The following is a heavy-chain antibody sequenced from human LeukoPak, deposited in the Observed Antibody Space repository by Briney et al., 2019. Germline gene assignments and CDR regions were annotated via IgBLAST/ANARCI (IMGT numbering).Heavy chain of an antibody. J-gene: IGHJ6*03. V-gene: IGHV4-59*12. CDR3: ASPKASYYFYSMDV. CDR2: IYYSGST. CDR1: GGSISSYY. Sequence: SETLSLTCTVSGGSISSYYWSWIRQPPGKGLEWIGYIYYSGSTNYNPSLKSRVTISVDTSKNQFSLKLSSVTAADTAVYFCASPKASYYFYSMDVWGKGTIVTVSS.